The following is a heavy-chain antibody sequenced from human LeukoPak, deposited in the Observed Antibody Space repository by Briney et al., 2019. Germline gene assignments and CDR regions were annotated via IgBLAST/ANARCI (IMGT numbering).Heavy chain of an antibody. D-gene: IGHD3-22*01. V-gene: IGHV3-23*01. Sequence: GGSLRLSCVVSRLTFNSNAMYWVRQAPGKGLEWVSGISVSGGSEYYANSVKGRFSVSRDNSKHTVYLQMNSLRAEDTAVYFCASHAHDYDSSGYFDSWGQGALVTVSS. CDR1: RLTFNSNA. J-gene: IGHJ4*02. CDR2: ISVSGGSE. CDR3: ASHAHDYDSSGYFDS.